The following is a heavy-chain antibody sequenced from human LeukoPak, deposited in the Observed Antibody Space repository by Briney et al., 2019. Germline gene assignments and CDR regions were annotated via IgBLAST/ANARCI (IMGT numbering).Heavy chain of an antibody. J-gene: IGHJ4*02. Sequence: PGGSLRLSCATSGFTLSNAWMSWVRQAPGKGLQWVGRIKSKTDRCTTDYAAPVKGRFNISRDDSKNTLYLQMNSLKTEDTAVYYCTTLLGPYYDILTGFYKYSFDYWGQGTLVTVSS. CDR3: TTLLGPYYDILTGFYKYSFDY. CDR1: GFTLSNAW. V-gene: IGHV3-15*01. D-gene: IGHD3-9*01. CDR2: IKSKTDRCTT.